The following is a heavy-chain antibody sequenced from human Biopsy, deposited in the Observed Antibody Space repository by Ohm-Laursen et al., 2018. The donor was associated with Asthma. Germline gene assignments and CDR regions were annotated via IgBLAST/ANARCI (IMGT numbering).Heavy chain of an antibody. CDR3: ARCQVGYSSGWSLLLKKIYYSGMDV. J-gene: IGHJ6*02. Sequence: SSVKVSCKAPVCTFSHFAISWVRQAPGQGLEWLGGIMTVFLKTNYAQKVQGRVTITTDEATSTTYMEVTSLRSEDTAIYYCARCQVGYSSGWSLLLKKIYYSGMDVWGQGTAVTVSS. V-gene: IGHV1-69*05. D-gene: IGHD6-19*01. CDR2: IMTVFLKT. CDR1: VCTFSHFA.